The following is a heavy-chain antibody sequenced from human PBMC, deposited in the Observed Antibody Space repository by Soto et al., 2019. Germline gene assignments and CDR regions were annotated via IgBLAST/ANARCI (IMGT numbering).Heavy chain of an antibody. Sequence: EEQLVQSGAEVKKAGESLKISCKGSGYSFTSNWISWVRQMPGKGLEWMGRIDPSDSEINYSPSFQGHVSMSVDKSISTVYLQWSSLKAADTATYYCARFGVREDAFNIWGQGTMVTVS. CDR1: GYSFTSNW. CDR2: IDPSDSEI. D-gene: IGHD3-16*01. J-gene: IGHJ3*02. V-gene: IGHV5-10-1*01. CDR3: ARFGVREDAFNI.